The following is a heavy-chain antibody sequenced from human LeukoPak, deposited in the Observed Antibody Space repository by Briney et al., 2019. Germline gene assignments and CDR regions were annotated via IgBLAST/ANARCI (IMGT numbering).Heavy chain of an antibody. Sequence: PGGSLRLSCAASGFTFSIYGMNWVRQAPGEGLEWVASISSDSTNIYYTDSVEGRFTISRDNAKNSLYLQMNSLILEDTAVYYCARDGSGSGDYWGQGTLVTVSS. CDR1: GFTFSIYG. J-gene: IGHJ4*02. CDR2: ISSDSTNI. V-gene: IGHV3-21*01. D-gene: IGHD2-15*01. CDR3: ARDGSGSGDY.